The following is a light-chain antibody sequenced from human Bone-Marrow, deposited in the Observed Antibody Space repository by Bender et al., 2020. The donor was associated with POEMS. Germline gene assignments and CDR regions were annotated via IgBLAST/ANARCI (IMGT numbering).Light chain of an antibody. CDR3: SSYTSSSTLAV. J-gene: IGLJ2*01. CDR2: QDT. V-gene: IGLV3-1*01. Sequence: SYELTQPPSVSVSPGQTASITCSGDNLGNKYVSWYQQTSGQSPVLVVYQDTERPSGIPERFSGSNSGNTATLTISGAQAVDEADYYCSSYTSSSTLAVFGGGTKLTVL. CDR1: NLGNKY.